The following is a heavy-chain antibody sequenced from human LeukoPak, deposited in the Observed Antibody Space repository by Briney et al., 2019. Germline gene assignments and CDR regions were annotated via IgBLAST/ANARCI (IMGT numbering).Heavy chain of an antibody. CDR1: GFTFSDYD. V-gene: IGHV3-11*04. CDR3: ARDLPRRAHEDY. Sequence: GGSLRLSCVASGFTFSDYDMSWIRQAPGRGPAWISHISGSGKVTYHVDSVKSRFTISRDNAKNSLYLQMNSLRAEDTAVYYCARDLPRRAHEDYWGQGTLVTVSS. CDR2: ISGSGKVT. J-gene: IGHJ4*02.